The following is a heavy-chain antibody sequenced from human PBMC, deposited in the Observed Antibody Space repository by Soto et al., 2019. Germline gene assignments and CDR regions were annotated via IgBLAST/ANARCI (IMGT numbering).Heavy chain of an antibody. J-gene: IGHJ6*02. V-gene: IGHV3-74*01. CDR3: AREIGSSSLAKNYYGMDV. CDR1: GFTFSSYW. Sequence: GSLRLSCAASGFTFSSYWMHWVRQAPGKGLVWVSRINSDGSSTSYADSVKGRFTISRDNAKNTLYLQMNSLRAEDTAVYYCAREIGSSSLAKNYYGMDVWGQGTTVTVSS. D-gene: IGHD6-6*01. CDR2: INSDGSST.